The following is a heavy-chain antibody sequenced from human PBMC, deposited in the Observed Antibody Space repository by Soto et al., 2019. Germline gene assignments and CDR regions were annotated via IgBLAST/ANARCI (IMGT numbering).Heavy chain of an antibody. D-gene: IGHD1-1*01. CDR1: GFTFSSFA. J-gene: IGHJ2*01. CDR3: VKKIVGTTTSRAYWYFDL. V-gene: IGHV3-23*01. Sequence: EVQLLESGGGLVQPGGSLRLSCVASGFTFSSFAMNWVRQAPGKGLEWVSGISGGGDATFYADSVKGRFTISRVQTKNTVYLQINSLRAEDTAVYYCVKKIVGTTTSRAYWYFDLWGRGTLVTVSS. CDR2: ISGGGDAT.